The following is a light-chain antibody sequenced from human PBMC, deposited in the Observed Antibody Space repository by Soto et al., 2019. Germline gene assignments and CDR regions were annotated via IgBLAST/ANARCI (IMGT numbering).Light chain of an antibody. Sequence: EIVLTQSPGTLSLSPGERATLSCRASQSVSSSYLAWYQQKPGQAPRLLIYDASSRATGIPDRFSGRGSGTDFTLTISRLEPEDFATYYCQQYNSYPWTFGQGTKVEIK. J-gene: IGKJ1*01. CDR3: QQYNSYPWT. V-gene: IGKV3-20*01. CDR2: DAS. CDR1: QSVSSSY.